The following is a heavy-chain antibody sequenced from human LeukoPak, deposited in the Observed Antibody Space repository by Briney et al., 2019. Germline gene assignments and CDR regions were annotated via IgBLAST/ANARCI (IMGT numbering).Heavy chain of an antibody. CDR1: GGTFSSYA. V-gene: IGHV1-69*13. CDR2: IIPIFGTA. CDR3: ASETGAYYYDSYGMDV. D-gene: IGHD3-22*01. Sequence: ASVKVSCKASGGTFSSYAISWVRQAPGQGLEWMGGIIPIFGTANYAQKFQGRVTITADESTSTAYMELSSLRSEDTAVYYCASETGAYYYDSYGMDVWGQGTTVTVSS. J-gene: IGHJ6*02.